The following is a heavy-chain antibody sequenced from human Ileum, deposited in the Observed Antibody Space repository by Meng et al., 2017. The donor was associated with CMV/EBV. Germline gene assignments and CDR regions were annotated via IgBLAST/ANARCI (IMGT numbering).Heavy chain of an antibody. Sequence: QVQLVQSGSELKEPGASVKGSCKTSGYSFSSYGINWVREAPGHRLEWMGWIETKTGNPAYAPDFTGRFVFSMDTSVSTAYLEISSLRAEDTAVYYCTIGAGAHTAKYDFWGRGTLVTVSS. CDR3: TIGAGAHTAKYDF. V-gene: IGHV7-4-1*02. D-gene: IGHD5-18*01. CDR1: GYSFSSYG. J-gene: IGHJ4*02. CDR2: IETKTGNP.